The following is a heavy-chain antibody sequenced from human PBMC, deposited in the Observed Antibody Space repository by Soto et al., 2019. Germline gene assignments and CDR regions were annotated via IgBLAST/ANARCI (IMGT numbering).Heavy chain of an antibody. V-gene: IGHV1-18*04. CDR3: ARVAPDTARGTRGLKEPNWFDP. D-gene: IGHD5-18*01. CDR2: ISAYNGNT. J-gene: IGHJ5*02. Sequence: ASVKVSCTASGYTFTSYGISWVRQAPGQGLEWMGWISAYNGNTNYAQKLQGRVTMTTDTSTSTAYMELRSLRSDDTAVYYCARVAPDTARGTRGLKEPNWFDPWGQGSLVTVSS. CDR1: GYTFTSYG.